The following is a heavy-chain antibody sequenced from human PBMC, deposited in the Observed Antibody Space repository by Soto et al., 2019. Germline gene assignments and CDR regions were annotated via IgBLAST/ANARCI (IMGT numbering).Heavy chain of an antibody. CDR1: GYTFTGNY. CDR2: INPNSGGT. V-gene: IGHV1-2*02. D-gene: IGHD6-19*01. CDR3: ARVLRYSIGWPEYFQH. J-gene: IGHJ1*01. Sequence: ASVKVSCKASGYTFTGNYIHWVRQATGQGLEWMGWINPNSGGTNYAQKFQGRVTKTRDPSISTAYMELSRLRSDDTAVYYCARVLRYSIGWPEYFQHWGQGTLVTVSS.